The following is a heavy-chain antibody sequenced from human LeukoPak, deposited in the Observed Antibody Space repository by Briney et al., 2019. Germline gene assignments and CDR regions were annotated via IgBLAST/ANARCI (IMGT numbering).Heavy chain of an antibody. J-gene: IGHJ4*02. CDR3: ARGKGSGYPEEPNCSGGSCYGSSFDY. V-gene: IGHV4-39*07. CDR2: IYYSGST. Sequence: SETLSLTCTVSGGSISTSSYYWGWIRQPPGKGLEWIGTIYYSGSTYYNPSLKSRVTISVDTSKNQFSLKLSSVTAADTAVYYCARGKGSGYPEEPNCSGGSCYGSSFDYWGQGTLVTVSS. CDR1: GGSISTSSYY. D-gene: IGHD2-15*01.